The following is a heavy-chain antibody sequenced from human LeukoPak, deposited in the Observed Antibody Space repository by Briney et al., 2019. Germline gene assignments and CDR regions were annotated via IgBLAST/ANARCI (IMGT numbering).Heavy chain of an antibody. CDR1: GFTFSSYG. CDR2: ISGSGGST. CDR3: AKERCSGGSCYLNRDWFDP. Sequence: PGGSQRLSCAASGFTFSSYGMSWVRQAPGKGLEWVSAISGSGGSTYYADSVKGRFTISRDNSKNTLYLQMNSLRAEDTAVYYCAKERCSGGSCYLNRDWFDPWGQGTLVTVSS. J-gene: IGHJ5*02. V-gene: IGHV3-23*01. D-gene: IGHD2-15*01.